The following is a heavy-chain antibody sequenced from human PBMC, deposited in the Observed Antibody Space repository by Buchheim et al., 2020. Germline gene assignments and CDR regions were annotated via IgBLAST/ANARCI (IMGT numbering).Heavy chain of an antibody. J-gene: IGHJ6*03. CDR1: GGSFSGYY. CDR2: INHSGST. Sequence: QVQLQQWGAGLLKPSETLSLTCAVYGGSFSGYYWSWIRQPPGKGLEWIGEINHSGSTNYNPSLKSRVTISVDTSKNQFSLQLSSVTAADTAVYYCARGRGQQLHYYYMDVWGKGTT. V-gene: IGHV4-34*01. CDR3: ARGRGQQLHYYYMDV. D-gene: IGHD6-13*01.